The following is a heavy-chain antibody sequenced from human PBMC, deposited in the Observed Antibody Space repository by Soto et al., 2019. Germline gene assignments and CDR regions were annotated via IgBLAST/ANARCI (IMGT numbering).Heavy chain of an antibody. Sequence: QVQLVESGGGVVQPGRSLRLSCAASGFTFSSYGMHWVRQAPGKGLEWVAVIWYDGSNKYYADSVKGRFTISRDNSKNTLYLLMNSLRAEDTAVYYCAREGDGYKPYYFDYWGQGTLVTVSS. J-gene: IGHJ4*02. CDR1: GFTFSSYG. CDR2: IWYDGSNK. CDR3: AREGDGYKPYYFDY. V-gene: IGHV3-33*01. D-gene: IGHD5-12*01.